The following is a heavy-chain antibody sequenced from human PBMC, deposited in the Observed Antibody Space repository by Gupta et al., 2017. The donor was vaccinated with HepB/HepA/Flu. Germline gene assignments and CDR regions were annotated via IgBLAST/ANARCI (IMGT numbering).Heavy chain of an antibody. Sequence: EVQLVESGGGLVQTGRSLRLCCAASGFPFDDYAMPRVRQAPGKGLEWVSGISCNSGSIGYADSVKGRFTISRDNDKNYLYLHRNSPRDEDTSLYYGAKATISSGWYSGIDYWGQGTLVIVSS. J-gene: IGHJ4*02. CDR2: ISCNSGSI. CDR1: GFPFDDYA. D-gene: IGHD6-19*01. V-gene: IGHV3-9*01. CDR3: AKATISSGWYSGIDY.